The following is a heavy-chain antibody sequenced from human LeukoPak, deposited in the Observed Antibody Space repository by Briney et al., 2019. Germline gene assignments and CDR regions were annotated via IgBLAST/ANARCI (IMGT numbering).Heavy chain of an antibody. CDR2: INPNSGDT. J-gene: IGHJ4*02. CDR1: GYTFTGYY. D-gene: IGHD3-22*01. Sequence: ASVTVSCKASGYTFTGYYMHWVRQAPGQGLEWMGWINPNSGDTNYAQKFQGRVTMTRDTSISTAYMELSRLRSDDTAVYYCARGHYYDSSGYFDYWGQGTLVTVSS. CDR3: ARGHYYDSSGYFDY. V-gene: IGHV1-2*02.